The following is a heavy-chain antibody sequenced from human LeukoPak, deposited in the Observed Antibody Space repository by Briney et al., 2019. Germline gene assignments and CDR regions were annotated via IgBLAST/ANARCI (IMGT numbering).Heavy chain of an antibody. J-gene: IGHJ4*02. D-gene: IGHD5-12*01. CDR2: IRYDGSNK. CDR1: EFTFSHYG. Sequence: GGSLRLSCAASEFTFSHYGMHWVRQAPGKGLEWVAFIRYDGSNKYYADSVKGRFTISRDNSKNTLYLQMNSLRAEDTAVYYCAKDRYSGYDFDYWGQGTLVTVSS. V-gene: IGHV3-30*02. CDR3: AKDRYSGYDFDY.